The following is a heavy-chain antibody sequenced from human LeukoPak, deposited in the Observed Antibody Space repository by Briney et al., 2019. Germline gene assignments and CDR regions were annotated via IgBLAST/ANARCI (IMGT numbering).Heavy chain of an antibody. CDR3: AQCPSSGCYRRGDY. D-gene: IGHD1-26*01. CDR2: ISGSGGST. Sequence: GGSLRLSCAASGFTFSSYAMSWVRQARGKGLGWVSAISGSGGSTYYADSVKGRFTISRDNSNNTLYLQMNSVRAEYTAVYFCAQCPSSGCYRRGDYGSQRTLVTVSS. V-gene: IGHV3-23*01. J-gene: IGHJ4*02. CDR1: GFTFSSYA.